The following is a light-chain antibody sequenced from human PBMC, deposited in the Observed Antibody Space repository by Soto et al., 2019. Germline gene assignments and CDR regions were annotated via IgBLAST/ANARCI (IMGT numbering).Light chain of an antibody. CDR3: TTYAGDNNYL. J-gene: IGLJ1*01. CDR1: SSDVGGSGY. CDR2: EVS. Sequence: QSALTQPRSACGSPGQPVTICCTGTSSDVGGSGYVSWYQQDPGRAPNLLIYEVSKRPSGVPDRFSGSKTGNTASLTVSGLQPDYEADYCYTTYAGDNNYLFRTGTKVTV. V-gene: IGLV2-8*01.